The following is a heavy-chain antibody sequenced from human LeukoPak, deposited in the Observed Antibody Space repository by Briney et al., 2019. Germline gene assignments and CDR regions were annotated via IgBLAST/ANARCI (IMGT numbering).Heavy chain of an antibody. CDR3: AKDLALYYYGSGSYYWFDP. V-gene: IGHV3-48*01. CDR1: GFTFSSYS. Sequence: GGSLRLSCAASGFTFSSYSMNWVRQAPGKGLEWVSYISSSSSTIYYADSVKGRFTISRDNAKNSLYLQMNSLRAEDTAVYYCAKDLALYYYGSGSYYWFDPWGQGTLVTVSS. D-gene: IGHD3-10*01. CDR2: ISSSSSTI. J-gene: IGHJ5*02.